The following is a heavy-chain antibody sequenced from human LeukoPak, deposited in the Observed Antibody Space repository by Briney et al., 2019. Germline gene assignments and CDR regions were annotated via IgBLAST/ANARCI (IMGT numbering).Heavy chain of an antibody. J-gene: IGHJ4*02. CDR1: GFTFSSYW. CDR3: ARDFYDGFALDY. V-gene: IGHV3-21*03. CDR2: IFSSSTYI. D-gene: IGHD2/OR15-2a*01. Sequence: KTGGSLRLSCAASGFTFSSYWMSWVRQAPGKGLEWVSFIFSSSTYIYYTDSVKGRFTISRDNARNSLYLQMDNLRAEDTGVYYCARDFYDGFALDYWGQGTLVTVSS.